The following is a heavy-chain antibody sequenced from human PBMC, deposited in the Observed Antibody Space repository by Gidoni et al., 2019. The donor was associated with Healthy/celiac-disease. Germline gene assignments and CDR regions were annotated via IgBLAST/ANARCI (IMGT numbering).Heavy chain of an antibody. CDR1: GFTFSSYG. D-gene: IGHD5-18*01. CDR2: ISYDGSNK. Sequence: QVQLVESGGGVVQPGRSLRLSCAASGFTFSSYGMHWVRQAPGKGLEWVAVISYDGSNKYYADSVKGRFTISRDNSKNTLYLQMNSLRAEDTAVYYCARGFGYSYGAGPYYFDYWGQGTLVTVSS. J-gene: IGHJ4*02. V-gene: IGHV3-30*03. CDR3: ARGFGYSYGAGPYYFDY.